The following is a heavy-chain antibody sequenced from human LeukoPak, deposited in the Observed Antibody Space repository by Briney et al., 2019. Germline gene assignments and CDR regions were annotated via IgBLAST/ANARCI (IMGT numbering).Heavy chain of an antibody. CDR1: GTSISRYY. D-gene: IGHD6-13*01. CDR3: ARDSSSWPFDY. V-gene: IGHV4-4*07. J-gene: IGHJ4*02. CDR2: IYTSGST. Sequence: PSETLSLTCSVSGTSISRYYWSWIQQPAGKGLEWIGRIYTSGSTNYNPSLNSRVTMSVDTSNNQFSLRLRSVTAADTAVYYCARDSSSWPFDYWGQGTLVTVSS.